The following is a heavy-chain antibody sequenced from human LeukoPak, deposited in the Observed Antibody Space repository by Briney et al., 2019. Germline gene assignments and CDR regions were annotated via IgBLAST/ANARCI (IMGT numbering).Heavy chain of an antibody. CDR2: IYYSGST. D-gene: IGHD3-22*01. Sequence: SETLSLTCTVSGGSISSGDYYWSWIRQHPGKGLEWIGYIYYSGSTYYNPSLKSRVTISVDTSKNQFSLKLSSVTAADTAVYYCARVNYYDSSLGYWGQGTLVTVSS. J-gene: IGHJ4*02. CDR1: GGSISSGDYY. V-gene: IGHV4-31*03. CDR3: ARVNYYDSSLGY.